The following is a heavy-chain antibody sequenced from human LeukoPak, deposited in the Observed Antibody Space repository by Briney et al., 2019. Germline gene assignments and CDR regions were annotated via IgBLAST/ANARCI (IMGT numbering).Heavy chain of an antibody. J-gene: IGHJ4*02. CDR2: IYYSGSS. D-gene: IGHD4-17*01. CDR3: ARGTTVTTLDY. Sequence: SETLSLTCTVSGGSISSTRYYWDWIRQPPGKGLEWIGSIYYSGSSYYNPSLKSRVTMSVDTSKNQFSLKLSSVTAADTAVYYCARGTTVTTLDYWGQGTLVTVSS. CDR1: GGSISSTRYY. V-gene: IGHV4-39*01.